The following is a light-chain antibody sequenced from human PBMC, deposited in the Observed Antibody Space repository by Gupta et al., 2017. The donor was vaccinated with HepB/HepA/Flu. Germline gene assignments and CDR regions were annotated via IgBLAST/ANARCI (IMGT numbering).Light chain of an antibody. CDR1: SSNIGTYK. V-gene: IGLV1-47*01. J-gene: IGLJ2*01. CDR3: AAWDDSLWGL. Sequence: QSVLTQPPPAPGTPGQRVTISCSGSSSNIGTYKVYWYQQVPGTAPKLLIYRNNQRPSGVPDRFSGSKSGTSASLAISGLRSEDEADYYCAAWDDSLWGLFGGGTKLTVL. CDR2: RNN.